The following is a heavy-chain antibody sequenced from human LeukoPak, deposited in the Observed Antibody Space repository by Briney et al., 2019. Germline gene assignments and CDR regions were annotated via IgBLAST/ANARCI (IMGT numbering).Heavy chain of an antibody. Sequence: ASVKVSCKASGYTFNTYGISWVRQAPGQGLEWMGWISTYNGDTNYAQKLQGRVTMTTDTSTSTAYVEVRSLRSDDTAVYYCARRRSSVPLDPWGQGTLVTVSS. CDR1: GYTFNTYG. CDR3: ARRRSSVPLDP. V-gene: IGHV1-18*01. CDR2: ISTYNGDT. D-gene: IGHD3-10*01. J-gene: IGHJ5*02.